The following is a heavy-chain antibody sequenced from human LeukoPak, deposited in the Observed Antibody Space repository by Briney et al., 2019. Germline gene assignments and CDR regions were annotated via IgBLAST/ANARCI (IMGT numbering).Heavy chain of an antibody. V-gene: IGHV3-48*03. Sequence: GGSLRLSCAASGFTFSSYEMNWIRQAPGKGLEWVSYISWSATNIYYADSVKGRFTISRDNSKNTLYLQMNSLRAEDTAVYYCASPGYSSSGDWYFDLWGRGTLVTVSS. J-gene: IGHJ2*01. CDR2: ISWSATNI. CDR1: GFTFSSYE. D-gene: IGHD6-13*01. CDR3: ASPGYSSSGDWYFDL.